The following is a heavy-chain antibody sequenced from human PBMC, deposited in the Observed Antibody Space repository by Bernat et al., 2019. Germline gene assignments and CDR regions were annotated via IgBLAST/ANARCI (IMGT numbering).Heavy chain of an antibody. CDR1: GFTFSSYS. J-gene: IGHJ4*02. Sequence: EVQLVESGGGLVQPGGSLRLSCAASGFTFSSYSMNWVRQAPGKGLEWVSYISSSSSTIYYADSVKGRFTISRDNAKNSLYLQMNSLRAEDTAVYYCARDRQGYCSGGSCHARDYWGQGTLVTVSS. CDR2: ISSSSSTI. CDR3: ARDRQGYCSGGSCHARDY. D-gene: IGHD2-15*01. V-gene: IGHV3-48*01.